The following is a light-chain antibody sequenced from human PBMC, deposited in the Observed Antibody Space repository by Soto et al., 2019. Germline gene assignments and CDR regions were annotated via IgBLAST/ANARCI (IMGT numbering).Light chain of an antibody. CDR2: SAS. J-gene: IGKJ3*01. CDR1: QGISNY. CDR3: QQYYSTPLFT. Sequence: DIQMTQSPSSLSASIGDRVTITCRASQGISNYLAWYQQKPGQVPHLLIHSASTLQSGVPSRFSGGGSGTDFTLIISSLQAEDVAVYYCQQYYSTPLFTFGPGTKWISN. V-gene: IGKV1-27*01.